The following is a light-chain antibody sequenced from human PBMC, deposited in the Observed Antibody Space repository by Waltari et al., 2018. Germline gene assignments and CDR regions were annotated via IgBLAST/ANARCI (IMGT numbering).Light chain of an antibody. V-gene: IGKV3-20*01. Sequence: ELVLTQSPGTLSLSPGERATPSCRASQSVSSSHLAWYQQKPGQAARTLSTGATSRSTGMPDRFSGSGSGTDFTLTISRLEPEHFAVYYCQQYGSSWTSGQGTKVEIK. J-gene: IGKJ1*01. CDR3: QQYGSSWT. CDR1: QSVSSSH. CDR2: GAT.